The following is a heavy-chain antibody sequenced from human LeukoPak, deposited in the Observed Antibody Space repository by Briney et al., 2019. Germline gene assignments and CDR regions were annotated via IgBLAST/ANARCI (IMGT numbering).Heavy chain of an antibody. CDR2: ISSSSSYI. CDR3: ARGGEDIVLMVYAPDYYGMDV. V-gene: IGHV3-21*01. J-gene: IGHJ6*02. Sequence: GGSLRLSCAASGFTFSSYSMNWVRQAPGKGLEWVSSISSSSSYIYYADSVEGRFTISRDNAKNSLYLQMNSLRAEDTAVYYCARGGEDIVLMVYAPDYYGMDVWGQGTTVTVSS. CDR1: GFTFSSYS. D-gene: IGHD2-8*01.